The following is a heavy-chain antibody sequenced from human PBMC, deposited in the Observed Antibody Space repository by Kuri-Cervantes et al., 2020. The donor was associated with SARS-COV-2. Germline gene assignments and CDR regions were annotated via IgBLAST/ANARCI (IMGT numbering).Heavy chain of an antibody. CDR3: ALGSRYCSGGSCYSRDY. V-gene: IGHV3-21*04. J-gene: IGHJ4*02. CDR1: GFTFSSYS. Sequence: GGSLRLSCAASGFTFSSYSMNWVRQAPGKGLEWVSSISSSSSYIYYADSVKGRFTISRDNSKNTLYLQMNSLRAEDTAVYYCALGSRYCSGGSCYSRDYWGQGTLVTVSS. CDR2: ISSSSSYI. D-gene: IGHD2-15*01.